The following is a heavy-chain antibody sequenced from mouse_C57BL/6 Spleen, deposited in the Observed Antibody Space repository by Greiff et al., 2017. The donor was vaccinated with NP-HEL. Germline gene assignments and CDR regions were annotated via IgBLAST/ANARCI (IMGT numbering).Heavy chain of an antibody. CDR3: ARVAPTYGSSYNWYFDV. J-gene: IGHJ1*03. D-gene: IGHD1-1*01. Sequence: VQLQQSGAELMKPGASVKLSCKATGYTFTGYWIEWVKQRPGHGLEWIGEILPGSGSTNYNEKFKGKATFTADTSSNTAYMQLSSLTTEDSAIYYCARVAPTYGSSYNWYFDVWGTGTTVTVSS. CDR1: GYTFTGYW. CDR2: ILPGSGST. V-gene: IGHV1-9*01.